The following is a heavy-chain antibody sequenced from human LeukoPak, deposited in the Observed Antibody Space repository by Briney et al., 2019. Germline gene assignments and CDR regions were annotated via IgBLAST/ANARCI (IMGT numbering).Heavy chain of an antibody. J-gene: IGHJ4*02. Sequence: GESLKISCKGSGYSFTSYWIGWVRQMPGKGLEWMGIIYPGDSDTRYSPSLQGQVTISADKSISTAYLQWSSLKASDTAMYYCARRPIAAAGTYYFDYWGQGTLVTVSS. V-gene: IGHV5-51*01. D-gene: IGHD6-13*01. CDR2: IYPGDSDT. CDR1: GYSFTSYW. CDR3: ARRPIAAAGTYYFDY.